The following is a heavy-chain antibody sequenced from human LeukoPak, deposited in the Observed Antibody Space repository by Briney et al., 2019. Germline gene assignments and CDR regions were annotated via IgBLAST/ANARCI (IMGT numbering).Heavy chain of an antibody. CDR2: IYYSGST. V-gene: IGHV4-39*07. Sequence: SETLSLTCTVSGGSISSSSYYWGWIRQPPGKGLEWIGSIYYSGSTYYNPSLKSRVTISVDTSKNQFSLKLSSVTAADTAVYYCARVITGTTGGYYYYYMDVWGKGTTVTVSS. J-gene: IGHJ6*03. D-gene: IGHD1-7*01. CDR3: ARVITGTTGGYYYYYMDV. CDR1: GGSISSSSYY.